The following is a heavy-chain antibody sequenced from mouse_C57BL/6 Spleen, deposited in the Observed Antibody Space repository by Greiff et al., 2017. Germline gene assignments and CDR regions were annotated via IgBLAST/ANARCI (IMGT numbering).Heavy chain of an antibody. D-gene: IGHD2-3*01. V-gene: IGHV1-15*01. CDR1: GYTFTDYE. CDR2: IDPETGGT. CDR3: TRGGYWGPDY. J-gene: IGHJ2*01. Sequence: QVQLQQSGAELVRPGASVTLSCKASGYTFTDYEMHWVKQTPVHGLEWIGAIDPETGGTAYNQKFKGKAILTADKSSSTAYMELRSLTSEDSAVYYCTRGGYWGPDYWGQGTTLTVSS.